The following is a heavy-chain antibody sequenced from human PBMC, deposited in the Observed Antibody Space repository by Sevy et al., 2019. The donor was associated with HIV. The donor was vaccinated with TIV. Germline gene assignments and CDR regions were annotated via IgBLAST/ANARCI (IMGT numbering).Heavy chain of an antibody. V-gene: IGHV3-9*01. Sequence: GGSLRLSCAASGFTFDDYSVHWVRQPPGKGLEWVSSISWNSGGIAYADSVKGRFTVSRDNAKNSLYLQINSLRADDTALYYCTKDKEIRVIIPAATAYYGIDVWGQGTTVTVSS. CDR2: ISWNSGGI. J-gene: IGHJ6*02. D-gene: IGHD2-2*01. CDR3: TKDKEIRVIIPAATAYYGIDV. CDR1: GFTFDDYS.